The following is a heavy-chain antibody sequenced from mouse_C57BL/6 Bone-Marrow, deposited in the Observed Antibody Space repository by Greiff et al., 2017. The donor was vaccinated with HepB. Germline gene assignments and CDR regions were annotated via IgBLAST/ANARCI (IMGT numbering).Heavy chain of an antibody. D-gene: IGHD1-1*01. CDR2: INPYNGGT. CDR1: GYTFTDYY. V-gene: IGHV1-19*01. CDR3: ARERGVGRDFDN. J-gene: IGHJ2*01. Sequence: EVQLQQSGPVLVKPGASVKMSCKASGYTFTDYYMNWVKQSHGKSLEWIGVINPYNGGTSYNQKFKGKATLTVDKSSSTAYMELNSLTSEDSAVYDCARERGVGRDFDNGGQGNTLTVSS.